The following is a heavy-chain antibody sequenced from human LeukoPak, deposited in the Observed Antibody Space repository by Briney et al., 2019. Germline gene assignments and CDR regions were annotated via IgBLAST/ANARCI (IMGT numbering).Heavy chain of an antibody. V-gene: IGHV3-74*01. CDR3: VRDIYILHDSWYDVRSFDT. CDR2: INSDGSTT. Sequence: GGSLRLSCVASGFTFSSYWMHWVHQAPGKGLVWVSRINSDGSTTIYADSVKGRFTMSRDNAKNTLYLQMNSLRAEDMAVYYCVRDIYILHDSWYDVRSFDTWGQGTLVTVSS. D-gene: IGHD3-3*01. J-gene: IGHJ4*02. CDR1: GFTFSSYW.